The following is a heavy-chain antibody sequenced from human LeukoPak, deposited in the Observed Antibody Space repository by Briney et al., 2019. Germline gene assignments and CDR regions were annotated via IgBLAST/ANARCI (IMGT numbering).Heavy chain of an antibody. D-gene: IGHD3-16*01. CDR3: ARGPDPVNWGPRGAFDL. CDR1: GFTFRSYA. J-gene: IGHJ3*01. V-gene: IGHV3-30-3*01. Sequence: GGSLRLSCAASGFTFRSYAMHWVRQAPGKGLEWVALISYDGSNEDYRDSVKGRFIISRDDSKNTMSLQMNSLRVDDTALYYCARGPDPVNWGPRGAFDLWGQGTMVTVSS. CDR2: ISYDGSNE.